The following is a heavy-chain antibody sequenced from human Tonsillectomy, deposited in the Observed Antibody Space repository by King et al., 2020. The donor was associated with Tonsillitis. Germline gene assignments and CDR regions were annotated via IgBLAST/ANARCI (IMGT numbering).Heavy chain of an antibody. CDR2: ISSSSNYT. J-gene: IGHJ5*02. CDR1: GFTFSAYS. D-gene: IGHD3-22*01. Sequence: VQLVQSGGGLVKPGGSLRLSCAASGFTFSAYSMNWVRQAPGQGLEWVSSISSSSNYTYYADSVKGRFTISRDNAKNSLYLQMNSLRVEDTAVYYCARKAGLTMIPWGQGTLVTVSS. CDR3: ARKAGLTMIP. V-gene: IGHV3-21*01.